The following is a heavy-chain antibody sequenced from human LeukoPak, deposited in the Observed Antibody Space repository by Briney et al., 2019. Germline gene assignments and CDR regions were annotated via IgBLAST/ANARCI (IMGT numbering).Heavy chain of an antibody. Sequence: SVKVSCKASGGTFSSYAISWVRQAPGQGLEWMGGIIPIFGTANYAQKLQGRVTMTTDTSTSTAYMELRSLRSDDTAVYYCARVDGYDSSGYYDYWGQGTLVTVSS. D-gene: IGHD3-22*01. J-gene: IGHJ4*02. CDR1: GGTFSSYA. CDR3: ARVDGYDSSGYYDY. CDR2: IIPIFGTA. V-gene: IGHV1-69*05.